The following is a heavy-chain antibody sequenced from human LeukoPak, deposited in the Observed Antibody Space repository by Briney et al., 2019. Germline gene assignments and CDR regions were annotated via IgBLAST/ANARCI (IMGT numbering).Heavy chain of an antibody. V-gene: IGHV3-7*01. CDR2: IKQDGREK. CDR1: GFTFSSYW. CDR3: ARRAGDYYDSSGYYFFDY. D-gene: IGHD3-22*01. Sequence: GGSLRLSCAASGFTFSSYWMSWVRQAPGKGLEWVANIKQDGREKYYVDSVKGRFTISRDNANNSLYLQMNSLRAEDTAVYYCARRAGDYYDSSGYYFFDYWGQGTLVTVSS. J-gene: IGHJ4*02.